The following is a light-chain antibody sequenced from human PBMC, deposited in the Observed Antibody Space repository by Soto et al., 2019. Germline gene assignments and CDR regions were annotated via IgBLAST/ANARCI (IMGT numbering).Light chain of an antibody. V-gene: IGLV2-14*01. CDR1: STDVGGYNY. CDR2: DVS. CDR3: SSYTSISAYV. Sequence: QSALTQPASVSGSPGQSITISCTGTSTDVGGYNYVSWYQQHPGKAPKLMIYDVSNRPSGVPDRFSGSKSGNTASLTISGLQAEDEADYYCSSYTSISAYVFGTGTKLTVL. J-gene: IGLJ1*01.